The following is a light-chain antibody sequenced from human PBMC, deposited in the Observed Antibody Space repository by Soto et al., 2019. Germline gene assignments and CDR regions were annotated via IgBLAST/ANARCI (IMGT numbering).Light chain of an antibody. J-gene: IGKJ1*01. CDR1: QSLGGS. V-gene: IGKV3-15*01. Sequence: IMMTQSPATLSVSPGERATLSCRASQSLGGSLAWYQQKPGQAPRLLIYGASTRVTGIPARFSGSGSGTEFTLTISSLQSEDFAVYYCQQYKNGWTFGQGTKVEIK. CDR3: QQYKNGWT. CDR2: GAS.